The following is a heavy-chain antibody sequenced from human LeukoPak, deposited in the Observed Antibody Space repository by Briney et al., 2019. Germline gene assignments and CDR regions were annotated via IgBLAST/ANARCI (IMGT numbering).Heavy chain of an antibody. D-gene: IGHD1-26*01. CDR3: ARDRWYMSSGSYYY. V-gene: IGHV3-11*04. CDR1: GFTFSDYY. J-gene: IGHJ4*02. Sequence: GGSLRLSCAASGFTFSDYYMSWIRQAPGKGPEWVSYISSSGSTIYYADSVKGRFTISRDNAKNSLYLQMNSLRAEDTAVYYCARDRWYMSSGSYYYWGQGTLVTVSS. CDR2: ISSSGSTI.